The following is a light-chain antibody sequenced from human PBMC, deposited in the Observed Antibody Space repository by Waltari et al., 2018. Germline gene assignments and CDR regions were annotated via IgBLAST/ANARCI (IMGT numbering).Light chain of an antibody. V-gene: IGLV1-40*01. J-gene: IGLJ3*02. CDR1: SSNIGSYYD. CDR2: GNN. Sequence: QSALTQPPSVSGAPGQRVTISCTGSSSNIGSYYDVHWYQQLPGTAPRLLIYGNNSRPSGVPDRFSGSKSGTSASLAITGLQTEDEADYYCQSYDSSLSGSVFGGGTRLTVL. CDR3: QSYDSSLSGSV.